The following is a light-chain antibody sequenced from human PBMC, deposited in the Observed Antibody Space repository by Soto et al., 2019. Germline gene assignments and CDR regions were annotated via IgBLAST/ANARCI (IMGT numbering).Light chain of an antibody. J-gene: IGKJ1*01. V-gene: IGKV3-11*01. CDR2: DAS. Sequence: EIVLTQSPATLSLSPGERATLSCRASQRVSSYLAWYQQKPGQAPRLLIYDASNRATGIPARFSGSGSGTDFTLTISSLEPEDFAVYYCQQRSNWPPTWTFGQGTKVEIK. CDR3: QQRSNWPPTWT. CDR1: QRVSSY.